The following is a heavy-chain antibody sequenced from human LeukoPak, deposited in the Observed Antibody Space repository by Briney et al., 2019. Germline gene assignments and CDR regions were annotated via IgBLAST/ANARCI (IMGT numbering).Heavy chain of an antibody. V-gene: IGHV3-74*01. CDR1: GFTFSSYW. CDR3: ARVGGSNAFDI. CDR2: INSDGSST. Sequence: GGSLRLSCAASGFTFSSYWVHWVRQAPGKGLVWVSAINSDGSSTIYADSVKGRFTISRDNAKNTLSLQMNSLRAEDTAVYYCARVGGSNAFDIWGQGTMVIVSS. J-gene: IGHJ3*02. D-gene: IGHD1-26*01.